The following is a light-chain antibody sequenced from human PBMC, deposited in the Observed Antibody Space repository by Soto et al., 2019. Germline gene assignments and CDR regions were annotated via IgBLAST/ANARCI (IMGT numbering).Light chain of an antibody. Sequence: QSVLTQPPSASGSPGQSVTISCTGTSSDVADYNFVSWYQQHPGKAPKLMIYEVSKRLSGVPDRFSGSKSGNRASLNVSGLQSEDEDDYYCNSYAGNNNLVLGGGTQLTVL. CDR3: NSYAGNNNLV. CDR2: EVS. CDR1: SSDVADYNF. J-gene: IGLJ2*01. V-gene: IGLV2-8*01.